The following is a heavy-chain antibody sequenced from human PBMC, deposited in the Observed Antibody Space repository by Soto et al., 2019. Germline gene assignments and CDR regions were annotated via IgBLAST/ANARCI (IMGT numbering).Heavy chain of an antibody. D-gene: IGHD2-2*01. CDR3: ARDLGDDVVVQANLGYGMDV. V-gene: IGHV3-21*01. Sequence: GGSLRLSCAASGFTFSSYSMNWVRQAPGKGLEWVSSISSSSSYIYYADSVKGRFTISRDNAKNSLYLQMNSLRAEDTAVYYCARDLGDDVVVQANLGYGMDVWGQGTTVTVSS. CDR1: GFTFSSYS. CDR2: ISSSSSYI. J-gene: IGHJ6*02.